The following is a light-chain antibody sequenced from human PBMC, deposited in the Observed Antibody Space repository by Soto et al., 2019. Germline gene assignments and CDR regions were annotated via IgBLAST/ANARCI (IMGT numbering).Light chain of an antibody. J-gene: IGKJ1*01. CDR1: QSVSSSH. Sequence: EIVLTQSPGTLSLSPGERATLSCRASQSVSSSHLAWYQHKPGQAPRLLIYAASSRATGSPDRFSGSGSGTEFTLTISSLQPDDFATYYCQHYNSYSEAFGQGTKVDIK. CDR2: AAS. CDR3: QHYNSYSEA. V-gene: IGKV3-20*01.